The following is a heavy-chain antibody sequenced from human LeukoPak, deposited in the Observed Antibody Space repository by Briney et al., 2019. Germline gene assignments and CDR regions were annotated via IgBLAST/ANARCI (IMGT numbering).Heavy chain of an antibody. CDR1: GGSFSGYY. CDR3: ARVGSSSPSSYDY. J-gene: IGHJ4*02. CDR2: INHSGGT. Sequence: SETLSLTCDVYGGSFSGYYWSWIRQPPGKGLEWIGEINHSGGTNYSPSLKSRVTISVDTSKNQFSLKLSSVTAADTAVYYCARVGSSSPSSYDYWGQGTLVTVSS. V-gene: IGHV4-34*01. D-gene: IGHD6-13*01.